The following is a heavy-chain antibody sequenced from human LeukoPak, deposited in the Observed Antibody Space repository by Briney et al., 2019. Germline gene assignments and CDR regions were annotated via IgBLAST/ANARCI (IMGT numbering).Heavy chain of an antibody. Sequence: SETPSLTCTVSGGSISSSSYYWGWIRQPPGKGLEWIGSIYYSGSTYYNPSLKSRVTISVDTSKNQFSLKLSSVTAADTAVYYCARLGYFDWSAVDVWGKGTTVTVSS. D-gene: IGHD3-9*01. CDR3: ARLGYFDWSAVDV. CDR1: GGSISSSSYY. V-gene: IGHV4-39*01. CDR2: IYYSGST. J-gene: IGHJ6*04.